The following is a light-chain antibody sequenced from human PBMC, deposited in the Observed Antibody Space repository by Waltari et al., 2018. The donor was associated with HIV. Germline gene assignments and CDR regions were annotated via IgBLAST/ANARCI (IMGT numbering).Light chain of an antibody. CDR1: SSNIGAGYD. CDR2: AND. V-gene: IGLV1-40*01. Sequence: QSVLTQPPSVSGAPGQRVTISCTGSSSNIGAGYDVHWYQQLPGTAPKLVIYANDKRPSGVPDRFSGSKSGTSASLCRGGLQAEDDADYYCQSYDSALSGSVFGGGTKLTVL. J-gene: IGLJ2*01. CDR3: QSYDSALSGSV.